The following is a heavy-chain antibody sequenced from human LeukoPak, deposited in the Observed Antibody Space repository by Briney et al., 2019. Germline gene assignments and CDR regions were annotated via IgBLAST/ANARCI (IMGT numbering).Heavy chain of an antibody. CDR1: GYTFSNYA. Sequence: ASVKVSCKASGYTFSNYAISWVRQAPGQGLEWMGWISAYIGNTKYSQKLQGRVTMTTDTSTSTAYMELRSLRSDDTAVYYCARVARFGESWFDPWGQGTLVTVSS. J-gene: IGHJ5*02. D-gene: IGHD3-10*01. CDR2: ISAYIGNT. V-gene: IGHV1-18*01. CDR3: ARVARFGESWFDP.